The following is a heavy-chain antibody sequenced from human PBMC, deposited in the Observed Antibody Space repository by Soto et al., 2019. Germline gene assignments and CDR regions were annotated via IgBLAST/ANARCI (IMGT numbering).Heavy chain of an antibody. CDR1: GYTFTSYG. D-gene: IGHD6-19*01. CDR2: ISAYNGNT. CDR3: AAISHSSGWFPFPFDY. V-gene: IGHV1-18*01. J-gene: IGHJ4*02. Sequence: ASVKVSCKTSGYTFTSYGISWVRQAPGQGLEWIGWISAYNGNTNYAQKLQGRVTMTTDTSTSTAYMELRSLRSDDTAVYYCAAISHSSGWFPFPFDYCGQGTLVTVSS.